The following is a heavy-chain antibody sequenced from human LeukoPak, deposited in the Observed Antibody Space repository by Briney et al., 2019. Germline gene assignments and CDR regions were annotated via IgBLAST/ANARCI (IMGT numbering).Heavy chain of an antibody. CDR1: GFTFSSYT. CDR2: ISSSSSYI. J-gene: IGHJ6*03. CDR3: ARDPYSGGYGDYYYYYMDV. Sequence: GGSLRLSCAASGFTFSSYTMNWVRQAPGKGLEWVSSISSSSSYIYYADSVKGRFTISRDNAKNSLYLQINSLRAEDTAVYYRARDPYSGGYGDYYYYYMDVWGKGTTVTISS. D-gene: IGHD1-26*01. V-gene: IGHV3-21*01.